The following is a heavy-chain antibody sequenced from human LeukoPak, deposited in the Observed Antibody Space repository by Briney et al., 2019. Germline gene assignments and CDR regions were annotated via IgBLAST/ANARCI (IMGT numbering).Heavy chain of an antibody. CDR3: AKSNGYGLVDI. V-gene: IGHV4-59*04. Sequence: SDTLSLPCTVSGGSISSYYWRWIRQPTGKGLEWVGYIFYSGSTYYSPSLKSRVTISLDTSRNQFFLKLNSVTAADTAVYYCAKSNGYGLVDIWGQGTMVTVSS. D-gene: IGHD3-10*01. CDR2: IFYSGST. CDR1: GGSISSYY. J-gene: IGHJ3*02.